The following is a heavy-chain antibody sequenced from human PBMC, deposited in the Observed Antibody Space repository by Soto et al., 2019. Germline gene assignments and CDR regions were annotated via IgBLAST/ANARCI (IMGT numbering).Heavy chain of an antibody. D-gene: IGHD2-2*01. V-gene: IGHV4-39*02. CDR2: IFYTGTT. CDR3: ARLVVVAPVANA. CDR1: GGSISDNSYY. Sequence: PSETLSLTCSVSGGSISDNSYYWVWIRQPPGKGLEWVVGIFYTGTTYYSPSLKDRVPISVDTSKNSFSLNLTSVTAADTAVYFCARLVVVAPVANAWGQGTLVTGSS. J-gene: IGHJ5*02.